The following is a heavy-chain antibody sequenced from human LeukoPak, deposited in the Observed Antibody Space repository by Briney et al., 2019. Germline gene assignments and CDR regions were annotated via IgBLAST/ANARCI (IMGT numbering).Heavy chain of an antibody. J-gene: IGHJ4*02. CDR1: GYTFTNYY. CDR3: ATSPQLGITTYLDN. V-gene: IGHV1-46*01. CDR2: INPSGGGT. Sequence: ASVRVSCKASGYTFTNYYMHWVRQAPGQGLEWMGIINPSGGGTTYAPKFQGRVTMTRDTSTSTVYMELSSLGSEDTAVYSCATSPQLGITTYLDNWGQGTLVTVSS. D-gene: IGHD7-27*01.